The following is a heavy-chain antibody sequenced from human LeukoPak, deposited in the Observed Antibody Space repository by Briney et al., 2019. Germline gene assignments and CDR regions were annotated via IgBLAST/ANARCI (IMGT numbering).Heavy chain of an antibody. V-gene: IGHV4-59*01. J-gene: IGHJ6*02. CDR3: ARGEHYYDSSGYLNGMDV. CDR2: IYYSGST. D-gene: IGHD3-22*01. Sequence: SETLSLTCTVSGGSISSYYWSWIRQPPGKGLEWIGYIYYSGSTNYNPSLKSRVTISVDTSKNQFSLKLSSVTAADTAVYYCARGEHYYDSSGYLNGMDVWGQGTTVTVSS. CDR1: GGSISSYY.